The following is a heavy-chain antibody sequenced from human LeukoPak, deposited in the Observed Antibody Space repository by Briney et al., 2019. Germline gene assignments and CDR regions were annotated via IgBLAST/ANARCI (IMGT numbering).Heavy chain of an antibody. D-gene: IGHD4-11*01. V-gene: IGHV3-33*06. CDR1: GFTFSSYG. J-gene: IGHJ4*02. CDR2: IWSDATNR. Sequence: GRSLRLSCAASGFTFSSYGMHWVRPAPGKGLERVSVIWSDATNRYYADSVKGRFTISRDNFKTRVYLQMDSLRGEDTAVYYCAKHAQRRFDYSNSLEYGGQGTLVTVSS. CDR3: AKHAQRRFDYSNSLEY.